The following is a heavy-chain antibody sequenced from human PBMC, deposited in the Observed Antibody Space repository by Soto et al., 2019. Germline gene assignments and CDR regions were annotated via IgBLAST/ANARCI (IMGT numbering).Heavy chain of an antibody. CDR1: GYTFTSYY. V-gene: IGHV1-46*01. CDR2: INPSGGST. D-gene: IGHD3-22*01. Sequence: ASVNVSCKASGYTFTSYYMHWVRQAPGQGPEWMGIINPSGGSTSYAQKFQGRVTMTRETSTSKVYMDLSSLRSEDTAVYYCARDNYERDYYGMEVWGQGTPVTVS. CDR3: ARDNYERDYYGMEV. J-gene: IGHJ6*02.